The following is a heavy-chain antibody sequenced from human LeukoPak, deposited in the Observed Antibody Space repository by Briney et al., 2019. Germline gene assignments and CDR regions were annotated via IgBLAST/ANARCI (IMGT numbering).Heavy chain of an antibody. D-gene: IGHD3-22*01. CDR2: ISGSGGST. Sequence: GGSLRLSCAASGFTFSNYGMSWVRQAPGKGLEWVSGISGSGGSTYYADSVKGRFTISRDNSKNTLYLQMKSLRAEDTAVYYCAKTVMYYYDSSGYPTDYWGQGTLVTVSS. CDR3: AKTVMYYYDSSGYPTDY. J-gene: IGHJ4*02. CDR1: GFTFSNYG. V-gene: IGHV3-23*01.